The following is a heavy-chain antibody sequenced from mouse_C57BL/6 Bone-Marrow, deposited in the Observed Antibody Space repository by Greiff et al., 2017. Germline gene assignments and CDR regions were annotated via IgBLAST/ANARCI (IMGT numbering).Heavy chain of an antibody. CDR2: ISNGGGST. D-gene: IGHD2-4*01. V-gene: IGHV5-12*01. CDR3: ARRIYYDYDGTMDY. Sequence: EVKLVESGGGLVQPGGSLKLSCAASGFTFSDSYMYWVRQTPEKRLEWVAYISNGGGSTYYPDTVKGRFTISRDNAKNTLYLQMSRLKSEDTAMYYCARRIYYDYDGTMDYWCQGTSVTVSS. CDR1: GFTFSDSY. J-gene: IGHJ4*01.